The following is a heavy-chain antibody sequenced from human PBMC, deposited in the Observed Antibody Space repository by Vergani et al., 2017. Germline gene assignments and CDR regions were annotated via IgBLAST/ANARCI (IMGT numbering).Heavy chain of an antibody. CDR2: IYSGDET. CDR3: ARGNYYGSGTYVDP. CDR1: GSTVSGNY. Sequence: ELELVESGGGLVQPGGSLRLFCAASGSTVSGNYMTWVRQAPGKGVEWVSHIYSGDETYYGDSVKGRVTISRDTSKNTLHLQINNLRVEDTAVYYCARGNYYGSGTYVDPWGQGTLVTVSS. D-gene: IGHD3-10*01. V-gene: IGHV3-66*02. J-gene: IGHJ5*02.